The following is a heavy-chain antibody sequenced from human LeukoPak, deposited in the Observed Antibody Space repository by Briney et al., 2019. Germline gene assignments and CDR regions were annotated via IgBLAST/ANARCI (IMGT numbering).Heavy chain of an antibody. V-gene: IGHV3-23*01. CDR2: ISGSGGST. D-gene: IGHD3-22*01. CDR3: AKATYDSSGYYWGAFDI. Sequence: GGSLRLSCAASGFTFSRYAMSWVRQAPGKGLEWVSAISGSGGSTYYADSVKGRFTISRDNSKNTLYLQMNSLRAEDTAVYYCAKATYDSSGYYWGAFDIWGQGTMVTVSS. CDR1: GFTFSRYA. J-gene: IGHJ3*02.